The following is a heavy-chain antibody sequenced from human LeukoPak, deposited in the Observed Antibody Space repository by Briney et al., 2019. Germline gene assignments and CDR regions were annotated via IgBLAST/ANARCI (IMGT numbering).Heavy chain of an antibody. CDR2: INSDGSST. CDR3: ALMVRAFTFGY. Sequence: GGSLRLSCAASGFTFSSYWMHWVRQAPGKWLVWVSRINSDGSSTSYADSVKGRFTISRDNANNTLYLEMNSLRAEDTAVYYCALMVRAFTFGYWGQGTLVTVSS. V-gene: IGHV3-74*01. D-gene: IGHD3-10*01. J-gene: IGHJ4*02. CDR1: GFTFSSYW.